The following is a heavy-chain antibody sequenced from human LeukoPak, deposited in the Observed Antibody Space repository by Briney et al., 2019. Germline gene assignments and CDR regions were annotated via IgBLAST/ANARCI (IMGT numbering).Heavy chain of an antibody. CDR1: GYTFTGYY. V-gene: IGHV7-4-1*02. D-gene: IGHD6-19*01. Sequence: GASVKVSCKASGYTFTGYYMHWVRQAPGQGLEWMGWINTNTGNPTYAQGFTGRFVFSLDTSVSTAYLQISSLKAEDTAVYYCARDRGSSGWLYSEYFQHWGQGTLVTVSS. CDR3: ARDRGSSGWLYSEYFQH. CDR2: INTNTGNP. J-gene: IGHJ1*01.